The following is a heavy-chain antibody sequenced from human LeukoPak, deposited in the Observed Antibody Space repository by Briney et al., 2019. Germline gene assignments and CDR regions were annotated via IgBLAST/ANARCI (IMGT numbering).Heavy chain of an antibody. CDR2: IWYDGNTK. D-gene: IGHD3-16*01. CDR3: ARDLRKGSYFDY. V-gene: IGHV3-33*01. J-gene: IGHJ4*02. CDR1: EFTFSTYG. Sequence: GGSLRLSCAASEFTFSTYGMHWVRQAPGKGLEWVAVIWYDGNTKYYADFVKGRFTISRDNSKNTLYLQMNSLRVEDTAVYYCARDLRKGSYFDYWGQGTLVTVSS.